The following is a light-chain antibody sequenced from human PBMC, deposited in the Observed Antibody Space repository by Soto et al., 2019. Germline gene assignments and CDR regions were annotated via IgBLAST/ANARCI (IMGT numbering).Light chain of an antibody. J-gene: IGLJ3*02. CDR1: TSDVGTYNY. Sequence: QSALTQPASVSGSPGQSITIACAGTTSDVGTYNYVSWYQQHPGTAPRLIMFEVSNRPSGVSNRFSGSKSGNTASLTISGLQAEDEADYYCGSYAVSNTGLFGGGTTLTVL. CDR2: EVS. V-gene: IGLV2-14*01. CDR3: GSYAVSNTGL.